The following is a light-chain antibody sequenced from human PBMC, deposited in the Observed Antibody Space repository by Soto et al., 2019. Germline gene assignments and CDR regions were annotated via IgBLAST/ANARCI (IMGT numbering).Light chain of an antibody. CDR3: QQLNSYPIT. CDR2: DVS. Sequence: DIKMTQSPSALSASIGDRVTITCRASQSISGWLAWYQQKPGKAPKLLIYDVSSLESGVPSRFSGSGSGTEFTLAISSLQPDDFATYYCQQLNSYPITFGQGTRLEIK. V-gene: IGKV1-5*01. CDR1: QSISGW. J-gene: IGKJ5*01.